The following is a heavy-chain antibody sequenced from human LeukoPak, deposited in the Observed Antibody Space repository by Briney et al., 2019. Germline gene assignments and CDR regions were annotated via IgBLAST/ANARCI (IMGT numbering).Heavy chain of an antibody. D-gene: IGHD3-22*01. J-gene: IGHJ3*02. CDR3: ARDNQWLNAFDI. CDR2: IYYSGST. Sequence: SETLSLTCTVSGGSISSYYWSWIRQPPGKGLEWIGYIYYSGSTNYNPSLKSRVTISVDTSKNQFSLKLSSVTAADTAMYYCARDNQWLNAFDIWGQGIMVTVSS. V-gene: IGHV4-59*01. CDR1: GGSISSYY.